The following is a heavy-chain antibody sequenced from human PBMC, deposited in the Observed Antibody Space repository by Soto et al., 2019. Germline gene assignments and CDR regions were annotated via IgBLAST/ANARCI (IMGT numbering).Heavy chain of an antibody. Sequence: GASVKVSGKASGYTFTSYDINWVRQATGQGLEWMGWMNPNSGNTGYAQKFQGRVTMTRNTSISTAYMELSSLRSEDTAVYYCAFVDTAMNYYYYGMDVWGQGTTVTVSS. CDR3: AFVDTAMNYYYYGMDV. CDR2: MNPNSGNT. CDR1: GYTFTSYD. V-gene: IGHV1-8*01. D-gene: IGHD5-18*01. J-gene: IGHJ6*02.